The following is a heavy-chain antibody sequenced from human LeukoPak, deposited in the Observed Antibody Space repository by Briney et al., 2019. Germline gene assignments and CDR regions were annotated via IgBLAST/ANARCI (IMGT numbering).Heavy chain of an antibody. CDR2: ISTSSSYI. J-gene: IGHJ4*02. CDR1: VVTFSRNS. V-gene: IGHV3-21*06. D-gene: IGHD3-22*01. CDR3: ARDSIGITTYDSYFDY. Sequence: VGSLRLSCAVSVVTFSRNSTNSVRQAPGKGLEWVLSISTSSSYIYYADSVKGRFTISRDNAKNSLYLQMKSLRAEDTAVYYCARDSIGITTYDSYFDYWGQGTLVTVSS.